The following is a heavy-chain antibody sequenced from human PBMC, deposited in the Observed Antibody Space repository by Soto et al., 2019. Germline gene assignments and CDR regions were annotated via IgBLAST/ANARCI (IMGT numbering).Heavy chain of an antibody. CDR1: GGSFSGYS. J-gene: IGHJ4*02. Sequence: QVQLQQWGAGLLKPSETLSLTCAVYGGSFSGYSWSWIRQPPGNGLEWIGEINHSGSTNYNPSLKSRVTISVDTSKNQFSLELSSVTAADTAVYYCARGGTVGVAARVGIHYWGQGTMITVSS. CDR2: INHSGST. V-gene: IGHV4-34*01. D-gene: IGHD6-6*01. CDR3: ARGGTVGVAARVGIHY.